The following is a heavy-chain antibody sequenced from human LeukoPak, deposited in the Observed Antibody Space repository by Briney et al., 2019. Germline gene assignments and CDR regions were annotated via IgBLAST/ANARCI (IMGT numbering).Heavy chain of an antibody. CDR1: GGSISRSSYY. CDR2: IYYSGST. CDR3: ARLEPGFLEWLLSFDY. J-gene: IGHJ4*02. D-gene: IGHD3-3*01. V-gene: IGHV4-39*01. Sequence: PSETLSLTCTVSGGSISRSSYYWGWIRQPPGKGLGWIGSIYYSGSTYYNPSLKSRVTISVDTSKNQFSLKLSSVTAADTAVYYCARLEPGFLEWLLSFDYWGQGTLVTVSS.